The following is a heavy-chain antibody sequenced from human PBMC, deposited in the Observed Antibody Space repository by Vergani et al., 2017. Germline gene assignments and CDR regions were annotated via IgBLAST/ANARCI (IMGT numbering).Heavy chain of an antibody. V-gene: IGHV4-34*01. J-gene: IGHJ4*02. D-gene: IGHD6-19*01. CDR1: GGSFSGYY. Sequence: QVQLQQWGAGLLNPSETLSLTCAVYGGSFSGYYWSWIRQPPGKGLEWIGEINHSGSTNYNPSLKSRVTISVDTAKNQFSLKLSAVTAADTAVYYCARGGRQWLGRTYFDYWGQGTLVTVSS. CDR2: INHSGST. CDR3: ARGGRQWLGRTYFDY.